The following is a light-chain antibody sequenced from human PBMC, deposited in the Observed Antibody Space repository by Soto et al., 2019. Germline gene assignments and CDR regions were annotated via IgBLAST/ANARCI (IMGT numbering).Light chain of an antibody. J-gene: IGKJ1*01. V-gene: IGKV3-15*01. CDR3: QQYFEWHPMT. Sequence: EVLMTQSPATLCLSPGERASLSCWASETVATNLAWYQQKPAQPPSLIISGASTRAAGISDRFRGSGSGTEFTLTISSLRSEDSAAYYCQQYFEWHPMTFGQGTKVDIK. CDR1: ETVATN. CDR2: GAS.